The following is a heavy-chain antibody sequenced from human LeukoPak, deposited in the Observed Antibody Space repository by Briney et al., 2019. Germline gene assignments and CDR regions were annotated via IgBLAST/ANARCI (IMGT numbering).Heavy chain of an antibody. Sequence: ASVKVSCKASGYTFTGYYMHWVRQAPGQGLEWMGRINPNSGGTNYAQKFQGRVTMTRDTSISTAYMELSRLRSDDTAVYYCARGHPAPRELNQLLSYWLDPWGQGTLVTVSS. CDR3: ARGHPAPRELNQLLSYWLDP. V-gene: IGHV1-2*06. CDR2: INPNSGGT. CDR1: GYTFTGYY. J-gene: IGHJ5*02. D-gene: IGHD2-2*01.